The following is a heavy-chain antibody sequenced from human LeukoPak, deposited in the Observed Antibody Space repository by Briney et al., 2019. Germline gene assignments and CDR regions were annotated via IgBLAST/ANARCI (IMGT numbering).Heavy chain of an antibody. CDR2: IYDSGRT. V-gene: IGHV4-59*01. J-gene: IGHJ4*02. CDR3: ARGGGTLDY. CDR1: GDSISSYY. Sequence: SETLSLTCTVSGDSISSYYWSWIRQPPGKGLEWIGYIYDSGRTNYNASLISRVTISVYTSKNQFSLKLTSVTPADTAVYYCARGGGTLDYWGQGTLVTVSS. D-gene: IGHD3-16*01.